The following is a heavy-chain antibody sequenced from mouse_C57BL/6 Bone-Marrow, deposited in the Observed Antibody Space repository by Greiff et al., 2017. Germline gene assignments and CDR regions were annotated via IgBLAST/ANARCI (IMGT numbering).Heavy chain of an antibody. V-gene: IGHV5-9-1*02. CDR3: TRDNYGSSPWFAY. CDR1: GFTFSSYA. D-gene: IGHD1-1*01. Sequence: EVKLVESGEGLVKPGGSLKLSCAASGFTFSSYAMSWVRQTPEKRLEWVAYISSGGDYIYYADSVTGRFTIAIDNARNALYLQMSSLKSEDTAMYYCTRDNYGSSPWFAYWGQGTLVTVSA. CDR2: ISSGGDYI. J-gene: IGHJ3*01.